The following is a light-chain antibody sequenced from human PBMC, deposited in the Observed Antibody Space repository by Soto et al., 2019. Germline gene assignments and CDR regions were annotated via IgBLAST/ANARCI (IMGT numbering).Light chain of an antibody. Sequence: AIQMTLSPSSLSASVGDRVAMTCRASQGIRKALAWYQQKPGKAPKLLXYATSSLQSGVPSRFSGSGSGRDSTLTISSLPPEDFETYYCLQDYNYPRTFGQGTKVDIK. CDR2: ATS. J-gene: IGKJ1*01. V-gene: IGKV1-6*02. CDR1: QGIRKA. CDR3: LQDYNYPRT.